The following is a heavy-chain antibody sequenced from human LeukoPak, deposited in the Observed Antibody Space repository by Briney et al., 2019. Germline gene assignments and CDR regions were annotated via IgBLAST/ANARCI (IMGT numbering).Heavy chain of an antibody. J-gene: IGHJ4*02. CDR1: GFDVGRNY. CDR2: ISGSGGST. D-gene: IGHD5-24*01. Sequence: GGSLRLSCAASGFDVGRNYMTWVRQAPGKGLEWVSAISGSGGSTYYADSVKGRFTISRDNSKNTLYLQMNSLRAEDTAVYYCAKEDGYNIFDYWGQGTLVTVSS. V-gene: IGHV3-23*01. CDR3: AKEDGYNIFDY.